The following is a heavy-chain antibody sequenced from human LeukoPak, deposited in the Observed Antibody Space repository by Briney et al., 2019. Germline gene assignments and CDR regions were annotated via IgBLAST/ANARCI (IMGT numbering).Heavy chain of an antibody. CDR1: GGSISSGGYS. CDR2: IYHSGST. J-gene: IGHJ5*01. V-gene: IGHV4-30-2*01. Sequence: PSQTLSLTCAVSGGSISSGGYSWSWIRQPPGKGLEWIGYIYHSGSTYYNPSLKSRVTISVDRSKNQFSLKLSSVTAADTAVYFCARSRQASGLFNSWGQGTLVVVSS. D-gene: IGHD3-10*01. CDR3: ARSRQASGLFNS.